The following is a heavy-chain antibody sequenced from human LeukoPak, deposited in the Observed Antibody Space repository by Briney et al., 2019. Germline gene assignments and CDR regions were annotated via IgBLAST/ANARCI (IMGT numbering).Heavy chain of an antibody. V-gene: IGHV3-30*03. CDR2: ISYDGSNK. CDR1: GFTFSSYG. CDR3: ARSRYGSGSYIQPYFDY. Sequence: PGRSLRLSCAASGFTFSSYGMHWVRQAPGKGLEWVAVISYDGSNKYYADSVKGRFTVSRDNSKNTLYLQMDSLRAEDTAVYYCARSRYGSGSYIQPYFDYWGQGTLVTVSS. J-gene: IGHJ4*02. D-gene: IGHD3-10*01.